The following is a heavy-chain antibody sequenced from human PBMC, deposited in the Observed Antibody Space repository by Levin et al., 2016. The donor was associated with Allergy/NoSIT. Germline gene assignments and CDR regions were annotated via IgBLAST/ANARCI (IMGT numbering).Heavy chain of an antibody. CDR3: ARGGLRPGMDV. J-gene: IGHJ6*02. Sequence: WVRQAPGQGLEWMGRIIPILNITNYAQNLQDRVTITSDKSTSTAYLDLSSLRSVDTAVYFCARGGLRPGMDVWGQGTAVTVSS. D-gene: IGHD5-12*01. V-gene: IGHV1-69*02. CDR2: IIPILNIT.